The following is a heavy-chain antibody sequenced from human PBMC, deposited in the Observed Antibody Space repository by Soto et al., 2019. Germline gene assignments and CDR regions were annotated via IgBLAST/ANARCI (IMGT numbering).Heavy chain of an antibody. V-gene: IGHV3-30-3*01. D-gene: IGHD3-10*01. CDR3: ARGIRRQLGLWFGEFLENWFDP. CDR2: ISYDGSNK. CDR1: GFTFSSYA. J-gene: IGHJ5*02. Sequence: GGSLRLSCAASGFTFSSYAMHWVRQAPGKGLEWVAVISYDGSNKYYADSVKGRFTISRDNSKNTLYLQMNSLRAEDTAVYYCARGIRRQLGLWFGEFLENWFDPWGQGTLVTVSS.